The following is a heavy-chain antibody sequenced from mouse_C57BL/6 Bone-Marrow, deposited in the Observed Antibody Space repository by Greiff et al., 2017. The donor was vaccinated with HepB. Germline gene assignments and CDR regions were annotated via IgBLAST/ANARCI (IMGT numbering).Heavy chain of an antibody. V-gene: IGHV1-59*01. D-gene: IGHD2-5*01. CDR2: IDPSDSYT. Sequence: QVQLQQSGAELVRPGTSVKLSCKASGYTFTSYWMHWVKQRPGQGLEWIGVIDPSDSYTNYNQKFKGKATLTVDTSSSTAYMQLSSLTSEDSAVYYCARRENSNYGEYFDYWGQGTTLTGSS. CDR1: GYTFTSYW. J-gene: IGHJ2*01. CDR3: ARRENSNYGEYFDY.